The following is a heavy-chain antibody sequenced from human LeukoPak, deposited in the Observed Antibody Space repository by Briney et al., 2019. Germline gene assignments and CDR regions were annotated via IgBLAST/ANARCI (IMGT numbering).Heavy chain of an antibody. V-gene: IGHV1-2*02. D-gene: IGHD2/OR15-2a*01. CDR2: INPNSGGT. CDR3: ARTGLFLRSGAFDI. CDR1: GYAFTGYY. J-gene: IGHJ3*02. Sequence: GASVRVSCKASGYAFTGYYMHWVRQAPGQGLEWMGWINPNSGGTNYAQKFQGRVTMTRDMSTSTVYMDLSSLRSEDTAVYYCARTGLFLRSGAFDIWGQGTMVTVSS.